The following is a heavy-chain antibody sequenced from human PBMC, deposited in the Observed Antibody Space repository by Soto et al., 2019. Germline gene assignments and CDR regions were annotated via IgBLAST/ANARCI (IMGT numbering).Heavy chain of an antibody. CDR1: GFSFSDYS. CDR2: ISSRSDAI. CDR3: AKDPYYDSSGYSDY. Sequence: PVGSLRLSCVVSGFSFSDYSINWVRQAAGKGLQWISYISSRSDAIHYADSVKGRFTVSRDNSKNTLYLQMNSLRAEDTAVYYCAKDPYYDSSGYSDYWGQGTLVTVSS. V-gene: IGHV3-48*01. J-gene: IGHJ4*02. D-gene: IGHD3-22*01.